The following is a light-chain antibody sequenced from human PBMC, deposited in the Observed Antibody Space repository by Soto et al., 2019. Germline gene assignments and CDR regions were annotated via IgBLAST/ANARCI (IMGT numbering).Light chain of an antibody. V-gene: IGLV1-51*01. CDR1: SSNIGGNS. Sequence: VLTQPPSVSAAPGQKVTISCSESSSNIGGNSVSWYQQLPGTAPKLLIYDDNKRPSGIPDRFSGSKSGTSATLGITGFQTGDEADYYCGSWDSSLSAYVFGTGTKVTVL. CDR2: DDN. J-gene: IGLJ1*01. CDR3: GSWDSSLSAYV.